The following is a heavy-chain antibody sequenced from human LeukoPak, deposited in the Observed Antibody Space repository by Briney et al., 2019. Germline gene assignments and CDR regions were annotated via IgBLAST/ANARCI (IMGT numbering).Heavy chain of an antibody. V-gene: IGHV3-53*01. CDR1: GFTVSSTY. J-gene: IGHJ3*02. Sequence: GGSLRLSCAASGFTVSSTYMSGVRQAPGKGLGWVSVIYSGGFTYYADSVKGRFTISRDNSKNTLYLKMNSLRAEETAVYYCAREEDDRSGRAFDIWGQGTMVTVSS. D-gene: IGHD6-25*01. CDR2: IYSGGFT. CDR3: AREEDDRSGRAFDI.